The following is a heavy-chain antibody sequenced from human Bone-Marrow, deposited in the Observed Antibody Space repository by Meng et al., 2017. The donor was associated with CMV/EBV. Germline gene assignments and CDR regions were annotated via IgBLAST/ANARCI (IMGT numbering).Heavy chain of an antibody. D-gene: IGHD1-26*01. CDR1: GFTFSSYA. V-gene: IGHV3-9*01. J-gene: IGHJ4*02. CDR2: ISWNSGSI. CDR3: ASGPHFDY. Sequence: GGSLRLSCAASGFTFSSYAMHWVRQAPGKGLEWVSGISWNSGSIGYADSVKGRFTISRDNAKNSLYLQMNSLRAEDTALYYCASGPHFDYWGQGTLVTVSS.